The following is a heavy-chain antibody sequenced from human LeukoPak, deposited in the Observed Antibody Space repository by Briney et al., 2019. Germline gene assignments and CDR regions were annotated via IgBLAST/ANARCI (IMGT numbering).Heavy chain of an antibody. J-gene: IGHJ3*02. V-gene: IGHV4-4*07. D-gene: IGHD3-10*01. CDR2: IYTSGSI. Sequence: PSETLSLTCSVSGGSLSSHYWSWIRQPAGKGLEWIGRIYTSGSITYNPSLKSRVTMSVDTSKNQFSLKVTSVTAADTAVYYCARLPREWFGELSYAFDIWGQGTMVTVSS. CDR1: GGSLSSHY. CDR3: ARLPREWFGELSYAFDI.